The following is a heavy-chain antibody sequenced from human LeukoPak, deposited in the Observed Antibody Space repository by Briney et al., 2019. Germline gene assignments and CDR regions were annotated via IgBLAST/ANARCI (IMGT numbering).Heavy chain of an antibody. V-gene: IGHV4-59*08. D-gene: IGHD4-17*01. CDR1: GGSISSHF. J-gene: IGHJ3*02. Sequence: SETLSLTCTVSGGSISSHFWSWIRQPPGKGLEWIAYIYYSGSTDYNPSLKSRVTISVDMSKNQFSLKLSSVTAADTAVYYCARQTMTTADAFDIWGQGTMVTVSS. CDR2: IYYSGST. CDR3: ARQTMTTADAFDI.